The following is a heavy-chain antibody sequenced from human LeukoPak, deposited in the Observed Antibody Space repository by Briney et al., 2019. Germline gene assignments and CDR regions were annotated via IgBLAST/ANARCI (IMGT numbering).Heavy chain of an antibody. CDR3: ARDPEGYSPWFDP. CDR1: GYTFSTYA. Sequence: GASVKVSCKASGYTFSTYAINWVRQAPGQGLEWVGWINTNTGNPTYAQGFTGRFVFSLDTSVSTTYLQISSLKAEDTAVYYCARDPEGYSPWFDPWGQGTMVTVSS. V-gene: IGHV7-4-1*02. D-gene: IGHD5-12*01. J-gene: IGHJ5*02. CDR2: INTNTGNP.